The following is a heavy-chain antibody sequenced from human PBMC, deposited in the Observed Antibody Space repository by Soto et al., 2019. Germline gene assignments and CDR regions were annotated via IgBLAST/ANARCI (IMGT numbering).Heavy chain of an antibody. V-gene: IGHV1-18*01. CDR3: ARSDSSGWYYFDY. Sequence: ASVKVSCKACCYTFTSYGISLLRQSTGQWLECILLIIAYSGNTNYAQKLQGRVTMTTDTSTSTAYMELRSLRSDDTAVYYCARSDSSGWYYFDYWGQGTLVTVSS. CDR2: IIAYSGNT. CDR1: CYTFTSYG. D-gene: IGHD6-19*01. J-gene: IGHJ4*02.